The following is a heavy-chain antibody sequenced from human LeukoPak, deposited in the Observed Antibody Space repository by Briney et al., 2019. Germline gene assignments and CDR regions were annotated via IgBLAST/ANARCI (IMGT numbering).Heavy chain of an antibody. CDR3: AKDRSSYKRGYSGYGN. J-gene: IGHJ4*02. V-gene: IGHV3-23*01. Sequence: GGSLRLSCAASGFTFKSYAMSWVRQAPGKGLEWVSAISGSGGSTYYADSVKGRFTISRDNSKNTLYLQMNSLRAEDTAVYYCAKDRSSYKRGYSGYGNWGQGTLVTVSS. CDR1: GFTFKSYA. D-gene: IGHD5-12*01. CDR2: ISGSGGST.